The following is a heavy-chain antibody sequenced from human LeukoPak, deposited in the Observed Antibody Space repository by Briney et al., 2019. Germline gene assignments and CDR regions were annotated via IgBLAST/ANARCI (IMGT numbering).Heavy chain of an antibody. J-gene: IGHJ4*02. V-gene: IGHV3-7*01. Sequence: GGSLRLSCAASGFTFSSYWMSWVRQAPGKGLEWVANIKQDGSEKYYVDSVKGRFTISRDNAKNSLYLQMNSLRAEDTAVYHCARDPYDGNRGFWNYWGQGTLVTVSS. CDR2: IKQDGSEK. CDR3: ARDPYDGNRGFWNY. CDR1: GFTFSSYW. D-gene: IGHD4-23*01.